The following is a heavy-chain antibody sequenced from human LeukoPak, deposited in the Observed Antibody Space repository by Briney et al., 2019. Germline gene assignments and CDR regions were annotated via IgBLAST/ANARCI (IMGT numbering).Heavy chain of an antibody. CDR1: GASFTSDIFY. D-gene: IGHD4-23*01. CDR3: GKVGGTTNS. CDR2: IHNRRGT. V-gene: IGHV4-31*03. Sequence: SQTLSLTCTVSGASFTSDIFYCEWIRQSPGKGLEWIGAIHNRRGTSYNPSLQSRFTISVDPSENTSFLKMTSVTEADTATYYCGKVGGTTNSWGQGKLGTVSS. J-gene: IGHJ4*02.